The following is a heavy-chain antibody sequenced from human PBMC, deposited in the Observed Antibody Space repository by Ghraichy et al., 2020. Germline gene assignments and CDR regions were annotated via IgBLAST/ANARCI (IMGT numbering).Heavy chain of an antibody. V-gene: IGHV3-11*01. CDR3: ARRATSGRAFDI. CDR2: ISSSGSTM. Sequence: GGSLRLSCAASEFTFSDYHMNWIRQAPGKGLEWVSYISSSGSTMYYADSVKGRFTISRDNAKNSLFLQMDTLRAEDTAVYFCARRATSGRAFDIWGQGTMVTVSS. J-gene: IGHJ3*02. CDR1: EFTFSDYH. D-gene: IGHD1-26*01.